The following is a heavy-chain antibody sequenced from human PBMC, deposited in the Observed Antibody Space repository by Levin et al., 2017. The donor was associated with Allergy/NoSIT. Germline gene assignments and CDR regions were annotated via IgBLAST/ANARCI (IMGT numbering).Heavy chain of an antibody. CDR3: ARGGEVPSQYYFDY. CDR2: INFNGIT. D-gene: IGHD1-1*01. J-gene: IGHJ4*02. CDR1: GESFSGYF. Sequence: SSETLSLTCAVNGESFSGYFWTWIRQSPGKGLEWIGQINFNGITTYNPSLKSRVIISVDPTKKQFSLKLTYLTAADTAVYFCARGGEVPSQYYFDYWGQGTLVTVSS. V-gene: IGHV4-34*01.